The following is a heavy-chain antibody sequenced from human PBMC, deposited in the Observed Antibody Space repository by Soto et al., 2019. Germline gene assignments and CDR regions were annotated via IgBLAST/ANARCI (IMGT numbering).Heavy chain of an antibody. V-gene: IGHV1-3*05. D-gene: IGHD5-18*01. CDR3: ARSTGGWIHSVDY. CDR1: GYTFTSYG. CDR2: INAGNGNT. Sequence: QVQLVQSGAEERKPGASVKVSCKTSGYTFTSYGIYWVRQAPGQRLEWMGWINAGNGNTKYSQKFQGRVTITRDTSASTAYLALSRLRSEDTAVYYCARSTGGWIHSVDYWGQGTLVNASS. J-gene: IGHJ4*02.